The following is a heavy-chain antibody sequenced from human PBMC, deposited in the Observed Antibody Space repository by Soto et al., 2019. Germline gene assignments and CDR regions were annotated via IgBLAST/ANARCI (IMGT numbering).Heavy chain of an antibody. J-gene: IGHJ4*02. V-gene: IGHV3-33*06. CDR3: VKDHWGGDCYSEPYFDF. Sequence: QVQLVESGGGVVQPGGSLRLSCAASGFTFSTYGMHWVRQAPGKGLEWMTVIWYDGSQKYYGDSVNGRFTIARDNSKNTVNLQMNSLRVEDTAVYYCVKDHWGGDCYSEPYFDFWGRGSQVTVSS. D-gene: IGHD2-21*02. CDR1: GFTFSTYG. CDR2: IWYDGSQK.